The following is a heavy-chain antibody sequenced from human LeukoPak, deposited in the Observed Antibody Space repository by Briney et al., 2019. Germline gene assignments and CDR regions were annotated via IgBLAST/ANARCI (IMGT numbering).Heavy chain of an antibody. CDR2: IYSGGST. CDR3: ASYDSSGYYHYFDY. V-gene: IGHV3-66*01. D-gene: IGHD3-22*01. J-gene: IGHJ4*02. Sequence: PGGSLRLSCAASGFTVSSNYMSWVRQAPGKGLEWVSVIYSGGSTYYADSVKGRFTISRDNSKNTLYLQMNSLRAEDTAVYYCASYDSSGYYHYFDYLGQGTLVTVSS. CDR1: GFTVSSNY.